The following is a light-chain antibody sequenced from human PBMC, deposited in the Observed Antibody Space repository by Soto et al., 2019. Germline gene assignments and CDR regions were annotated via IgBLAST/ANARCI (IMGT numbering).Light chain of an antibody. CDR3: QQYGTAPYT. CDR2: GTS. J-gene: IGKJ2*01. Sequence: ETVVTQSPGTLSLSPGEGATLSCRASQSVDSRYLAWYQQKPDQAPRLLIYGTSTRASGVPDRFSGSGSGTDFTLTISRLEPEDFAVYYCQQYGTAPYTFGQGTTLELK. V-gene: IGKV3-20*01. CDR1: QSVDSRY.